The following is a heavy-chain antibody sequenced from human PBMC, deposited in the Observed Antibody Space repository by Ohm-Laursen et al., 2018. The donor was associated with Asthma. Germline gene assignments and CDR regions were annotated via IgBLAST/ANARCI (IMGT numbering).Heavy chain of an antibody. V-gene: IGHV3-21*01. J-gene: IGHJ6*02. CDR1: GYTFSRYS. D-gene: IGHD6-6*01. CDR2: ISTASSFI. CDR3: ARDPSSSPYYYGMDV. Sequence: SLRLSCAAFGYTFSRYSIHWVRQIPGKGLEWVASISTASSFIYYADSVRGRFTISRDNAKNTLYLQMNSLRAEDTAVYYCARDPSSSPYYYGMDVWGQGTTVTVSS.